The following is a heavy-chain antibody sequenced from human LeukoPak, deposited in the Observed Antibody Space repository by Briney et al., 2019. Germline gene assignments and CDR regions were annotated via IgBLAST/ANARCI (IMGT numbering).Heavy chain of an antibody. D-gene: IGHD3-10*01. CDR3: ARDLKVTYYYGSGSYLDY. CDR2: ISAYNGNT. Sequence: ASVKVSCKASGYTFTSYDINWVRQATGQGLEWMGWISAYNGNTNYAQKLQGRVTMTTDTSTSTAYMELRSLRSDDTAVYYCARDLKVTYYYGSGSYLDYWGQGTLVTVSS. J-gene: IGHJ4*02. CDR1: GYTFTSYD. V-gene: IGHV1-18*01.